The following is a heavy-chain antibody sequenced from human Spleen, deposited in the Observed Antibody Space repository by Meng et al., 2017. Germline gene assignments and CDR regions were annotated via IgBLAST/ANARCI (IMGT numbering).Heavy chain of an antibody. CDR2: VYHSGST. J-gene: IGHJ4*02. CDR3: ATDSAADGFDS. Sequence: SETLSLTCTVSGGSISDYYWSWIRQPPGKGLELIGYVYHSGSTNYNPSLKSRVTISVDTSNNQFSLKVRSVTAADTAVYFCATDSAADGFDSWGQGPLVTVSS. D-gene: IGHD6-13*01. V-gene: IGHV4-59*01. CDR1: GGSISDYY.